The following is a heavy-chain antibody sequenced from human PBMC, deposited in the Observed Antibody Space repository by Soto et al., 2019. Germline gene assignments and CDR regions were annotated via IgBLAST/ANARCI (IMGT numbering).Heavy chain of an antibody. V-gene: IGHV2-5*01. Sequence: QITLNESGPTQVKPRQTLTLTCTFPGFSLTTSGVAVGWIRQSPGKAPEWLALIYWHDDNRYSPSLKSRLTIPKESSKNLVLLAMADLDLADTATYYCAYRVLRTVFGLVTTTAIYFDFWGQGTPVAVSS. J-gene: IGHJ4*02. CDR3: AYRVLRTVFGLVTTTAIYFDF. CDR1: GFSLTTSGVA. CDR2: IYWHDDN. D-gene: IGHD3-3*01.